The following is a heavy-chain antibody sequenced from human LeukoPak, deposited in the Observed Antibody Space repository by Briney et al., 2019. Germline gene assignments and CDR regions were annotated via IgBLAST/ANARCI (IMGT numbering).Heavy chain of an antibody. V-gene: IGHV4-59*05. CDR2: IYSSGST. Sequence: GSLRLSCAASGFTFSSYAMSWVRQAPGKGLEWIGSIYSSGSTYYNPSLKSRVTISVDTSKNQFSLKLSSVTAADTAVYYCATNEWSGYYFEYWGQGTLVPVSS. CDR3: ATNEWSGYYFEY. CDR1: GFTFSSYA. J-gene: IGHJ4*02. D-gene: IGHD3-3*01.